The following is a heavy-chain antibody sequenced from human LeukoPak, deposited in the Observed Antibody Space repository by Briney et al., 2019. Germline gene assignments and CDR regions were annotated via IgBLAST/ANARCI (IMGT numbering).Heavy chain of an antibody. Sequence: SVKVSCKASGGTFSSYANSWVRQAPGQGLEWMGRIIPIFGTANYAQKFQGRVTITTDESTSTAYMELSSLRSEDTAVYYCASCSYDSSGYYHLSYFDYWGQGTVVTVSS. CDR2: IIPIFGTA. V-gene: IGHV1-69*05. D-gene: IGHD3-22*01. J-gene: IGHJ4*02. CDR1: GGTFSSYA. CDR3: ASCSYDSSGYYHLSYFDY.